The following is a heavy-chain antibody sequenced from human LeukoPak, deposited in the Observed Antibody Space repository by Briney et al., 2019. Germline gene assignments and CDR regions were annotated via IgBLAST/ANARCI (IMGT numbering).Heavy chain of an antibody. CDR3: ARDFPITMVRGVIITH. V-gene: IGHV3-11*01. CDR2: ISSSGSTI. CDR1: GFTFSDYY. D-gene: IGHD3-10*01. Sequence: GGSLRLSCAASGFTFSDYYMSWIRQAPGKGLEWVSYISSSGSTIYYADSVKGRFTISRDNAKNLLYLQMNSLRAEDTAVYYCARDFPITMVRGVIITHWGQGTLVTVSS. J-gene: IGHJ4*02.